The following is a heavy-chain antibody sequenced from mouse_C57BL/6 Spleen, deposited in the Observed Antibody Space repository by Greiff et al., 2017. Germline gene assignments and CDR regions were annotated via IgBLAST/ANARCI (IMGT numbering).Heavy chain of an antibody. J-gene: IGHJ4*01. V-gene: IGHV1-53*01. CDR2: INPSNGGT. CDR1: GYTFTSYW. D-gene: IGHD2-4*01. Sequence: QVQLQQSGTELVKPGASVKLSCKASGYTFTSYWMHWVKQRPGQGLEWIGNINPSNGGTNYNEKFKSKATLTVDKSSSTAYMQLSSLTSEDSAVYYCARWDYDAVLYYYAMDYWGQGTSVTVSS. CDR3: ARWDYDAVLYYYAMDY.